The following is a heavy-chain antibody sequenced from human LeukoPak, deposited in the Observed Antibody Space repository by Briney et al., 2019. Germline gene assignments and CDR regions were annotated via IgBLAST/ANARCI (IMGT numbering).Heavy chain of an antibody. V-gene: IGHV1-2*02. Sequence: ASVKVSCKASGYTFTSYYMHWVRQAPGQGLEWMGWINPNSGGTNYAQKFQGRVTMTRDTSISTAYMELSRLRSDDTAVYYCARALYGSGSYYAFGAFDIWGQGTMVTVSS. CDR3: ARALYGSGSYYAFGAFDI. J-gene: IGHJ3*02. CDR2: INPNSGGT. CDR1: GYTFTSYY. D-gene: IGHD3-10*01.